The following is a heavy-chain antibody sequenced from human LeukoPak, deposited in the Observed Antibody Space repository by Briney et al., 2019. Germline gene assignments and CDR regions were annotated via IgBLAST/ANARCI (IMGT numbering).Heavy chain of an antibody. CDR1: GGSISSGSYY. J-gene: IGHJ4*02. CDR2: ISHVGST. Sequence: SETLSLTCTVSGGSISSGSYYWGWIRQPPGKGLEYIGTISHVGSTSYNPSLKNRVSISVDTSKNQFSLKLSSVTAADTAVYYCARRRNYGGNSGGLDYWGQGTLVTVSS. V-gene: IGHV4-39*07. CDR3: ARRRNYGGNSGGLDY. D-gene: IGHD4-23*01.